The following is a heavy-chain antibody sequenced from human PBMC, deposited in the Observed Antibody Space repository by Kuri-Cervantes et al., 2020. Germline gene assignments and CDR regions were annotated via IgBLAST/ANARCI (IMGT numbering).Heavy chain of an antibody. CDR1: GGSFSGYY. CDR2: INHSGRT. J-gene: IGHJ4*01. D-gene: IGHD6-13*01. CDR3: ARGGGVAAVGTSPFDY. Sequence: SETLSLTCGVYGGSFSGYYWNWIRQPPGKGLEWIEEINHSGRTNYKPSHKTRVTISVDASKSQFSLKLSSVTAADTAVYYCARGGGVAAVGTSPFDYWGRGTLVTVSS. V-gene: IGHV4-34*01.